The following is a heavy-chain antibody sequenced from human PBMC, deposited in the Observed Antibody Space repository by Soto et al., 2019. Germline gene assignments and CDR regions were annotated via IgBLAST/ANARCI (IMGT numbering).Heavy chain of an antibody. CDR1: GGSISSSSYY. Sequence: QLQLQESGPGLVKPSETLSLTSTVSGGSISSSSYYWGWIRQPPGKGLEWIGSIYYSGSTYYNPSLKSRVTIPVDKTKSHCSLTLSSVTAAATAVYYCARHLKSQWLMFWFVPWGQGTLLTVSS. J-gene: IGHJ5*02. CDR3: ARHLKSQWLMFWFVP. V-gene: IGHV4-39*01. D-gene: IGHD5-12*01. CDR2: IYYSGST.